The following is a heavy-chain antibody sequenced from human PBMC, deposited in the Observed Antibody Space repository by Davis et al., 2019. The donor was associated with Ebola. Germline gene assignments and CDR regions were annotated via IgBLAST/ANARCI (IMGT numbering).Heavy chain of an antibody. CDR3: AKDSSGMDV. V-gene: IGHV3-33*06. CDR1: GFTFSSYG. Sequence: PGGSLRLSCAASGFTFSSYGMHWVRQAPGKGLEWVAVIWYDGSNKYYADSVKGRFTISRDNSKNTLYLQMNSLRAEDTAVYYCAKDSSGMDVWGQGTTVTVSS. J-gene: IGHJ6*02. CDR2: IWYDGSNK. D-gene: IGHD6-13*01.